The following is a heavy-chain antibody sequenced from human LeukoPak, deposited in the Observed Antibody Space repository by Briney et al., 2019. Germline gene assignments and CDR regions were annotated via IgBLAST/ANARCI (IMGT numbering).Heavy chain of an antibody. V-gene: IGHV4-30-4*01. CDR2: IYYSGST. Sequence: SETLSLTRTVSGGSISSGDYYWSWIRQPPGKGLEWIGYIYYSGSTYYNPSLKSRVTISVDTSKNQFSLKLSSVTAADTAVYYCARGGTVANYYYYGMDVWGQGTTVTVSS. D-gene: IGHD4-23*01. J-gene: IGHJ6*02. CDR3: ARGGTVANYYYYGMDV. CDR1: GGSISSGDYY.